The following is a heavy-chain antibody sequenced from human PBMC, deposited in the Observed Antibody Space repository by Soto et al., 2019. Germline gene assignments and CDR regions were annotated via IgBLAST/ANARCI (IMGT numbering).Heavy chain of an antibody. CDR3: AKEVGYSSSFALVYYYYGMDV. D-gene: IGHD6-6*01. CDR2: ISYDGSNK. V-gene: IGHV3-30*18. CDR1: GFTFSSYG. Sequence: SLRLSCAASGFTFSSYGMHWVRQAPGKGLEWVAVISYDGSNKYYADSVKGRFTTSRDNSKNTLYLQMNSLRAEDTAVYYCAKEVGYSSSFALVYYYYGMDVWGQGTTVTVSS. J-gene: IGHJ6*02.